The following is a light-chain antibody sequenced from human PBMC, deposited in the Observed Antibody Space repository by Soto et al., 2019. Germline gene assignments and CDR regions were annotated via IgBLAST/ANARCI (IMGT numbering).Light chain of an antibody. CDR1: SSYVGAYNY. Sequence: QSVLTQPSSVSGSPGQLITISWSLTSSYVGAYNYVSWYQLHPGKAPKLMIYEVSNRHSGVSNRFSGSKSGDTASLTISGLQAEDEADYCSSYTTRTTLYVFGTGTKVTVL. CDR2: EVS. V-gene: IGLV2-14*01. CDR3: SSYTTRTTLYV. J-gene: IGLJ1*01.